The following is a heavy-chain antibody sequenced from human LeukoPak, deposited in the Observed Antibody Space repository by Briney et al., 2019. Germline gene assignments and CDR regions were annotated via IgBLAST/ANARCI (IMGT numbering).Heavy chain of an antibody. V-gene: IGHV3-30*18. D-gene: IGHD3-10*01. Sequence: GGSLGLSCAASGFTFSSYGMHWVRQAPGKGLEWVAVISYDGSNKYYADSVKGRFTISRDNSKNTLYLQMNSLRAEDTAVYYCAKDMSITHRAFDIWGQGTMVTVSS. CDR3: AKDMSITHRAFDI. CDR2: ISYDGSNK. CDR1: GFTFSSYG. J-gene: IGHJ3*02.